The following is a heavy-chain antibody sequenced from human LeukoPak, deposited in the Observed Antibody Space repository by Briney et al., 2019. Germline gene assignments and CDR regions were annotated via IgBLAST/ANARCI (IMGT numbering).Heavy chain of an antibody. J-gene: IGHJ4*02. CDR3: AREVGMATQFDY. CDR2: ISITGST. Sequence: SETLSLTCPVSGGSITTHYWSCIRQPAGKGLEWLGRISITGSTNYNPSLKSRVTIPIHTSNNHFTLRPSSMPAATTVEYYCAREVGMATQFDYWGQGTLVTVSS. CDR1: GGSITTHY. D-gene: IGHD5-24*01. V-gene: IGHV4-4*07.